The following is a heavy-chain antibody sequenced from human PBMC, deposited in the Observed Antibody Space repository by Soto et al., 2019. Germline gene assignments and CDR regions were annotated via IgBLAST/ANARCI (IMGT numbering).Heavy chain of an antibody. CDR2: IIPRLGIA. CDR1: GGTFNNYT. V-gene: IGHV1-69*02. J-gene: IGHJ4*02. Sequence: QVQLVQSGAEVKKPGSSVKVSCKASGGTFNNYTISWVRQAPGQGLEWMGRIIPRLGIANYAQKFQGRVTTAAEKSPSTAYMGLSTLRSQDTAVYYCARAVIAGAGSLPHVFDCWGQGTLVTVSS. D-gene: IGHD6-19*01. CDR3: ARAVIAGAGSLPHVFDC.